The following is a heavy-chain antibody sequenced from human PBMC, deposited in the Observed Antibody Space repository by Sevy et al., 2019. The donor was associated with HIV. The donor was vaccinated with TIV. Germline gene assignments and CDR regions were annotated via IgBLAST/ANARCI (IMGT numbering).Heavy chain of an antibody. D-gene: IGHD3-3*01. Sequence: GSLRLSCAASGFTVSSNYMSWVRQAPGKGLEWVSFIYSDSNTYYADSVKGRFTISRDNSKNTLYLQMKSLRAEDTAVYYCAKGLILEWSWYGMDVWGQGTTVTVSS. V-gene: IGHV3-53*01. CDR1: GFTVSSNY. J-gene: IGHJ6*02. CDR3: AKGLILEWSWYGMDV. CDR2: IYSDSNT.